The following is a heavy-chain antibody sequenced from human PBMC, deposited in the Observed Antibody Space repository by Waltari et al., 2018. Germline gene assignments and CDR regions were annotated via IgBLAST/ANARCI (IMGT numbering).Heavy chain of an antibody. J-gene: IGHJ4*02. CDR1: GGTFSSYA. CDR2: VLPILGIA. V-gene: IGHV1-69*09. CDR3: ARLHLDSSSWYGIDY. D-gene: IGHD6-13*01. Sequence: QVQLVQSGAEVKKPGSSVKVSCKASGGTFSSYAISWVRQAAGHGLEWMGRVLPILGIANYAQKFQGRVTITADTSTSTAYMELSSLRSEDTAVYYCARLHLDSSSWYGIDYWGQGTLVTVSS.